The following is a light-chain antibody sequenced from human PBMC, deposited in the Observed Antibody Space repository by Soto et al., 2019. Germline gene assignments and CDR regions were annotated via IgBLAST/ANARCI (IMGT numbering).Light chain of an antibody. CDR2: GAS. Sequence: IVMTQSPATLSVSPGERATLSCRASQSISSKLAWYQQKPGQAPRLLIYGASTRATGIPARFSGSGSGTEFTLTISSLQPDDFATYYCQQYNAYPWTFGLGTKVDIK. J-gene: IGKJ1*01. V-gene: IGKV3D-15*01. CDR1: QSISSK. CDR3: QQYNAYPWT.